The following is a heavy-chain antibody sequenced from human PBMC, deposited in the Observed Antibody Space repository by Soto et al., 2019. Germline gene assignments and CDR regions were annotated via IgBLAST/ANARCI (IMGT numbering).Heavy chain of an antibody. CDR2: IGTAADT. CDR3: ARGQEVGAHFFDS. Sequence: EVQLVESGGNLVQPGGSLRLSCEASGFTFSGFDMHWVRQPTGKGLEWVSTIGTAADTYYAVSVKGRFTISRDNAKNSLSLQMNSLRAGDTAVYFCARGQEVGAHFFDSWGQGTQVTVSS. D-gene: IGHD2-15*01. V-gene: IGHV3-13*01. CDR1: GFTFSGFD. J-gene: IGHJ4*02.